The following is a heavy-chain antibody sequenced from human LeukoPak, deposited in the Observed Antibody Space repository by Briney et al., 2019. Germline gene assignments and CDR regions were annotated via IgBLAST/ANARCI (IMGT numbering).Heavy chain of an antibody. J-gene: IGHJ5*02. V-gene: IGHV1-2*02. CDR2: INPNSGGT. D-gene: IGHD3-10*01. CDR3: ARGVGTITMVRGVTWFDP. CDR1: GYTFTGYY. Sequence: ASVKVSCKASGYTFTGYYMHWVRQAPGQGLEWMGWINPNSGGTNYAQKFQGRVTMTRDTSISTAYMELSRLRSDDTAAYYCARGVGTITMVRGVTWFDPWGQGTLVTVSS.